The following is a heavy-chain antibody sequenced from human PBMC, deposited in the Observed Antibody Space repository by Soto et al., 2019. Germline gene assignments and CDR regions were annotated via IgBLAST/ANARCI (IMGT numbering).Heavy chain of an antibody. D-gene: IGHD3-16*01. Sequence: QVQLVQSGAEVKKPGASVKVSCKASGYTFTSYDINWVRQATGQGLEGMGWMNPNSANTGDAQEFQGRVTMTRNTSIRTAYMGLSSLRSDDTAVYYCAREGVRGMDVWGQGTTVTVSS. CDR1: GYTFTSYD. CDR2: MNPNSANT. CDR3: AREGVRGMDV. J-gene: IGHJ6*02. V-gene: IGHV1-8*01.